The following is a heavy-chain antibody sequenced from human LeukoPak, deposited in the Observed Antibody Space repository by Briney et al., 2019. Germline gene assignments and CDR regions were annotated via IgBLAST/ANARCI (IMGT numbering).Heavy chain of an antibody. J-gene: IGHJ2*01. V-gene: IGHV3-11*01. Sequence: GGSLRLSCAASGFTFSDYYMSWIRQAPGKGLEWISYISSTGSALYYADSVKSRFTISRDNAQNSLYLQVNSLRAEDTAVYYCAKEGLYGGYAYWYFDLWGRGTLVTVSS. CDR2: ISSTGSAL. CDR1: GFTFSDYY. D-gene: IGHD5-12*01. CDR3: AKEGLYGGYAYWYFDL.